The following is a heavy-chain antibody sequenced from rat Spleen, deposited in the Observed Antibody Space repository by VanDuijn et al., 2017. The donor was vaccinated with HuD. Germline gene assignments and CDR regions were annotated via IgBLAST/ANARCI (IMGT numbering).Heavy chain of an antibody. Sequence: EVQLVESGGGLVQPGRSLKLSCAASGFTFSNYDMAWVRQAPTKGLEWVASISPSGGSTYYRDSVKGRFTVSRDNAKSTLYLQMDSLRSEDTATYDCARPLDGSYLDGGQGTLVTVSS. V-gene: IGHV5-25*01. CDR2: ISPSGGST. J-gene: IGHJ3*01. D-gene: IGHD1-12*02. CDR1: GFTFSNYD. CDR3: ARPLDGSYLD.